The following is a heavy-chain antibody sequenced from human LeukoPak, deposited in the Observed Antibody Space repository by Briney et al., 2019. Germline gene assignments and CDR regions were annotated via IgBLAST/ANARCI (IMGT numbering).Heavy chain of an antibody. CDR2: ISGRGGST. D-gene: IGHD3-22*01. CDR3: AKDAGYYDSRGYYLD. Sequence: GGSLRLSCAASGFTFSSYAMSGVRQAPGKGRGWVSAISGRGGSTYYADSVKGRFTIPRDNSKNTLYLQMNSLRAEDTAVYYCAKDAGYYDSRGYYLDWGQGTLVTVSS. V-gene: IGHV3-23*01. CDR1: GFTFSSYA. J-gene: IGHJ4*02.